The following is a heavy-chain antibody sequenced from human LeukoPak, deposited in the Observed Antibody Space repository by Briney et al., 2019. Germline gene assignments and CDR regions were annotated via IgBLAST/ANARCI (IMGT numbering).Heavy chain of an antibody. V-gene: IGHV3-23*01. CDR1: GFTFSSYA. D-gene: IGHD3-22*01. CDR3: HLGLTMIVRFYDAFDI. CDR2: ISGSGGST. Sequence: PGGSLRLSCAASGFTFSSYAMSWVRQAPGKGLEWVSAISGSGGSTYYADSMKGRFTISRDNSKNTLYLQMNSLRAEDTAVYYCHLGLTMIVRFYDAFDIWGQGTMVTVSS. J-gene: IGHJ3*02.